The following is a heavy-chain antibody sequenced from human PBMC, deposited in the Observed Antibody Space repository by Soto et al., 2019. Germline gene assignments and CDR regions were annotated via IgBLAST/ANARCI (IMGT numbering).Heavy chain of an antibody. CDR2: IRSKANSYAT. V-gene: IGHV3-73*01. D-gene: IGHD1-1*01. CDR3: TRQDWNVPNEYYYYYYGMDV. J-gene: IGHJ6*02. CDR1: GFTFSGSA. Sequence: GGSLRLSCAASGFTFSGSAMHWVRQASGKGLEWVGRIRSKANSYATAYAASVKGRFTISRDDSKNTAYLQMNSLKTEDTAVYYCTRQDWNVPNEYYYYYYGMDVWGQGTTVTVSS.